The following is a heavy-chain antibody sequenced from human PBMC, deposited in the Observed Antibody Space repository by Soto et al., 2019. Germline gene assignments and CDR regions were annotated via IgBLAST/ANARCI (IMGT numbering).Heavy chain of an antibody. J-gene: IGHJ6*02. CDR2: INHSGST. CDR1: GGSFSGYY. Sequence: SETLSLTCAVYGGSFSGYYWSWIRQPPGKGLEWIGEINHSGSTNYNPSLKSRVTISVDTSKNQFSPKLSSVTAADTAVYYCARFVRAAAYYYGMDVWGQGTTVTVSS. V-gene: IGHV4-34*01. D-gene: IGHD6-13*01. CDR3: ARFVRAAAYYYGMDV.